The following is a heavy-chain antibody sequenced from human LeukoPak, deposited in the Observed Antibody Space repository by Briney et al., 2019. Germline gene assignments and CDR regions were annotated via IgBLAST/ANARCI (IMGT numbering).Heavy chain of an antibody. D-gene: IGHD3-22*01. CDR1: GDIVSSNSAA. CDR2: TYYRSNLYN. V-gene: IGHV6-1*01. J-gene: IGHJ3*02. Sequence: SQTLSLTCALSGDIVSSNSAAWNWSRQCPARGVEWLVRTYYRSNLYNDYAVSVKSRITFTPDTSKIQFSLQLNSVTPEDTAVYYCARDNGYYYDSSGYYYSAFDIWGQGTMVTVSS. CDR3: ARDNGYYYDSSGYYYSAFDI.